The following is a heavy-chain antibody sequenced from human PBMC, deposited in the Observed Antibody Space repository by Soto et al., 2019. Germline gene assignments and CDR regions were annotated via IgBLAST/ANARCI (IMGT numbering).Heavy chain of an antibody. CDR2: INPNNGAT. Sequence: QVQLVQSGAEVKKPGASVKVSCKAPRYIFTAYFMHWVRQAPGQGLEWMGCINPNNGATNYGLGFQGRVTMPRDTSISTAYMELSSLRSDDTAVYYCASHDPGARFDPWGQGTLVIVSS. V-gene: IGHV1-2*02. D-gene: IGHD1-1*01. CDR3: ASHDPGARFDP. J-gene: IGHJ5*02. CDR1: RYIFTAYF.